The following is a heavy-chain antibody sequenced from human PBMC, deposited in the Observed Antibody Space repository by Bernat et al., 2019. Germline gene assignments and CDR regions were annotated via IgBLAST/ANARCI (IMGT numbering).Heavy chain of an antibody. D-gene: IGHD1-26*01. J-gene: IGHJ4*02. CDR1: GNSISSGSHY. CDR2: IYYTGST. CDR3: ARQIVGAHDF. Sequence: QLQLQESGPGLVRPSETLSLTCSVSGNSISSGSHYWGWFRQPPGKGLEYIGTIYYTGSTYSNPSLRSRVTISMDTSKNHFSLKLSSVTAADTAVYYCARQIVGAHDFWGQGTLVTVSS. V-gene: IGHV4-39*01.